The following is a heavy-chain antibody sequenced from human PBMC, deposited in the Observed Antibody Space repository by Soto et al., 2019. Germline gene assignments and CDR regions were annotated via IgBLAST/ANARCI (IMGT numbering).Heavy chain of an antibody. CDR3: ASRDITMVRGVYYFYGMEG. CDR1: GFTFSSYW. V-gene: IGHV3-7*05. D-gene: IGHD3-10*01. Sequence: EVQLVESGGGLVQPGGSLRLSCAASGFTFSSYWMSWVRQAPGKGLEWVANIKQDGSEKYYVDSVKGRFTISRDNAKNSVFRQMNSLRAEDTAVYSWASRDITMVRGVYYFYGMEGWCQGTTVTVSS. CDR2: IKQDGSEK. J-gene: IGHJ6*02.